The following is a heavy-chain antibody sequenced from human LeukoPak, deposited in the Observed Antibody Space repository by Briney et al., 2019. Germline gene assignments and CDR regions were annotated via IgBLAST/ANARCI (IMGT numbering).Heavy chain of an antibody. CDR1: GFTFSTYS. CDR2: ISSRSSTI. V-gene: IGHV3-48*04. D-gene: IGHD4-17*01. Sequence: SGGSLRLSCAASGFTFSTYSMNWVRQAPGKGLEWVSYISSRSSTIYYADSVKGRFTISRDNAKNSLYLQMNSLRAEDTAVYYCARVDPYGDYGYWGQGTLVTASS. CDR3: ARVDPYGDYGY. J-gene: IGHJ4*02.